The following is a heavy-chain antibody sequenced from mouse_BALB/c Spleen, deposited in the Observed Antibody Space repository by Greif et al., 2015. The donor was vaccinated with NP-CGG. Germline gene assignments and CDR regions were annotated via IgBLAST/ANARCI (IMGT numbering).Heavy chain of an antibody. D-gene: IGHD2-4*01. V-gene: IGHV7-3*02. CDR3: AGDRDYGYAMGY. CDR1: GFTFTDYY. CDR2: IRNKANGYTT. Sequence: EVNLVESGGGLVQPGGSLRLSCATSGFTFTDYYISWVRQPPGKALEWLGFIRNKANGYTTEYSASVKGRFTISRDNSESILYLHKNALRAEDSGTDDCAGDRDYGYAMGYWGQGTSDAVS. J-gene: IGHJ4*01.